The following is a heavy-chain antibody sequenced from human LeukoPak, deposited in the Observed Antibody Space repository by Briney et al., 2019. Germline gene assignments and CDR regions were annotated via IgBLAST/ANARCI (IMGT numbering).Heavy chain of an antibody. CDR3: AREHDYGDYYYMDV. CDR1: GFTFSSYS. D-gene: IGHD4-17*01. J-gene: IGHJ6*03. V-gene: IGHV3-48*04. Sequence: GGSLRLSCAASGFTFSSYSMNGVRQAPGKGLGWVSGINIVGGTPTYADSVKGRFTISRDNAKNSMYLQMNSLRAEDTAVYYCAREHDYGDYYYMDVWGKGTTVTVSS. CDR2: INIVGGTP.